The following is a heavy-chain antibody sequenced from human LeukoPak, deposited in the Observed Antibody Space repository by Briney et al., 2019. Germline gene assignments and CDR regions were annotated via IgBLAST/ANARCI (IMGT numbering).Heavy chain of an antibody. J-gene: IGHJ4*02. D-gene: IGHD3-22*01. CDR3: ARDRYYYDSSGYIRGISFDY. Sequence: ASVKVSCKASGYXFTSYYIHWVRQAPGQGLEWMGEINPSGGSTRYEQEFQGRVTMTRDTSTSTGYMELSSLRSEDTAVYYCARDRYYYDSSGYIRGISFDYWGQGTLVTVSS. V-gene: IGHV1-46*01. CDR1: GYXFTSYY. CDR2: INPSGGST.